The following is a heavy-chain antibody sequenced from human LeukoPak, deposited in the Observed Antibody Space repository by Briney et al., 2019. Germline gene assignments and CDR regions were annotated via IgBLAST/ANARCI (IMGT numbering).Heavy chain of an antibody. CDR2: IYPDDSDT. V-gene: IGHV5-51*01. D-gene: IGHD4-17*01. CDR1: GYSFATYW. Sequence: GESLKISCKVSGYSFATYWVGWVRQMPGKGLEWMGIIYPDDSDTRYSPSFQGQVTISADKSISTAYLQWSSLKASDTAMYYCARPPSDYADYLYYFDYWGQGALVTVSS. CDR3: ARPPSDYADYLYYFDY. J-gene: IGHJ4*02.